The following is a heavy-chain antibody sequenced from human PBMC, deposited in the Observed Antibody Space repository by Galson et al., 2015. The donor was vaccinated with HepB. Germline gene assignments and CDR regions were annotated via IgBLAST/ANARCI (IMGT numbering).Heavy chain of an antibody. CDR3: AREFIELGTIDYYYYYMDV. V-gene: IGHV4-59*01. J-gene: IGHJ6*03. CDR2: VYYSGST. D-gene: IGHD1-7*01. CDR1: GGSTSSYY. Sequence: ETLSLTCTVSGGSTSSYYWSWIRQPPGKGLEWIGNVYYSGSTNYNPSLKSRVTISVDTSKNQFSLKMTSVTAADTAVYYCAREFIELGTIDYYYYYMDVWGKGTTVTVSS.